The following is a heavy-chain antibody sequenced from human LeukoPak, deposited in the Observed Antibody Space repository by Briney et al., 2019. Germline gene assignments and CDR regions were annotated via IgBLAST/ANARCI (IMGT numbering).Heavy chain of an antibody. CDR2: ISSSSSYI. CDR1: GFTFNTYW. V-gene: IGHV3-21*01. D-gene: IGHD6-6*01. CDR3: ASNPNRSSPYFGDH. Sequence: GGSLRLSCAVSGFTFNTYWMTWVRQAPGKGLEWVSSISSSSSYIYYADSVKGRFTISRDNAKNSLYLQMNSLRAEDTAVYYCASNPNRSSPYFGDHWGQGTLVTVSS. J-gene: IGHJ4*02.